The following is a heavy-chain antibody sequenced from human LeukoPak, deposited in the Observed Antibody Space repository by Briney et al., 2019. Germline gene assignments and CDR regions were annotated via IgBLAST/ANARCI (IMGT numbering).Heavy chain of an antibody. CDR2: ISAYNCNT. Sequence: ASEKVSCKASGYTFPSYCLRWVRQAPGQGLEGMGWISAYNCNTNYAQKPQGRGTMTTDTSTSTAYMELRSLRSDDTAVYYWARGYQYGDSLLDFDNWGQGTLVTVSS. D-gene: IGHD4-17*01. J-gene: IGHJ4*02. V-gene: IGHV1-18*01. CDR3: ARGYQYGDSLLDFDN. CDR1: GYTFPSYC.